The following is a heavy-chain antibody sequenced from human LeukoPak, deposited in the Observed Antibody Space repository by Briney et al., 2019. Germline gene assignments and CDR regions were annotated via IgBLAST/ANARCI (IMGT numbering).Heavy chain of an antibody. CDR1: GFTFSSYS. D-gene: IGHD6-13*01. CDR3: ARDLRGGSGYSSSWYEVSDY. J-gene: IGHJ4*02. Sequence: PGGSLRLSCAASGFTFSSYSMNWVRQAPGKGLEWVSSITGSSTYIYYADSLKGRFTISRDNAKNSLYLQMNSLRAEDTAVYYCARDLRGGSGYSSSWYEVSDYWGQGTLVTVSS. CDR2: ITGSSTYI. V-gene: IGHV3-21*01.